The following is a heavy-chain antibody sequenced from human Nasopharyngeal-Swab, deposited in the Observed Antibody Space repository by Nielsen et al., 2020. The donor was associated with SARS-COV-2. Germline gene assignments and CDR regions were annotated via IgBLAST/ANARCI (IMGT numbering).Heavy chain of an antibody. D-gene: IGHD3-22*01. CDR2: IWYDGSNK. CDR3: ARGNYYDSSGYYYVAFDI. Sequence: GGSLRLSCAAPGFTFSSYGMHWVRQAPGKGLEWVAVIWYDGSNKYYADSVKGRFTISRDNSKNTLYLQMNSLRAEDTAVYYCARGNYYDSSGYYYVAFDIWGQGTMVTVSS. CDR1: GFTFSSYG. V-gene: IGHV3-33*01. J-gene: IGHJ3*02.